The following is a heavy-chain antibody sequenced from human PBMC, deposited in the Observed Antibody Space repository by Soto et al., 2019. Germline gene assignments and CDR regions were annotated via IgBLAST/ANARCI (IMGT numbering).Heavy chain of an antibody. D-gene: IGHD5-12*01. CDR3: TTWLQRSPPVFDY. Sequence: GSLRLSCAASGFTFSNAWMNWVRQAPGKGLEWVGRIKSKTDGGTTDYAAPAKGRFTISRDDSKNTLYLQMNSLKTEDTAVYYCTTWLQRSPPVFDYWGQGTLVTVSS. CDR1: GFTFSNAW. V-gene: IGHV3-15*07. CDR2: IKSKTDGGTT. J-gene: IGHJ4*02.